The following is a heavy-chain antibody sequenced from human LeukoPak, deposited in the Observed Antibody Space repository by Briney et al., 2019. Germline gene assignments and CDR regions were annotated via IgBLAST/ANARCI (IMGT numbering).Heavy chain of an antibody. D-gene: IGHD3-10*01. J-gene: IGHJ3*02. V-gene: IGHV3-23*01. Sequence: PGGPPRLSCAASGFTFSSYAMSWVRQAPGKGLEWVSAISGSGGATYYPDSVKGRFTISRDNSKNTLYLQVSSLRAEDTAVYYCAKILFGESTYDAFDIWGQGTMVTVSS. CDR3: AKILFGESTYDAFDI. CDR2: ISGSGGAT. CDR1: GFTFSSYA.